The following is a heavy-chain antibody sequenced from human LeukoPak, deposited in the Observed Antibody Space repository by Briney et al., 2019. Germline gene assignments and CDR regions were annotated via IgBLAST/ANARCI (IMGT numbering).Heavy chain of an antibody. D-gene: IGHD5-12*01. CDR1: GFSFSSFA. CDR3: ARDMVEATTRGIDY. V-gene: IGHV3-30*03. J-gene: IGHJ4*02. CDR2: ISYDGSNK. Sequence: GGSLRLSCAASGFSFSSFAMHWVRQAPGKGLEWVAVISYDGSNKFYADSVKGRFTISRDDAKNSLYLQMNTLRAEDTGVYYCARDMVEATTRGIDYWGQGTLVTVSS.